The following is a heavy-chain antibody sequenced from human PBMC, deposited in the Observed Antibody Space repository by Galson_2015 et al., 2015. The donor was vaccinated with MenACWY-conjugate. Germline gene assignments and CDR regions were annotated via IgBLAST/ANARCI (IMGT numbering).Heavy chain of an antibody. CDR3: ARSSTCQGHPSVRVPTIYFDY. J-gene: IGHJ4*02. Sequence: SVKVSCKASGGTFSSYAISWVRQAPGQGLEWMGRIIPILGIANYAQKFQGRVTITADKSTSTAYMELSSLRSEDTAVYYCARSSTCQGHPSVRVPTIYFDYWGQGPLLTVSS. D-gene: IGHD4/OR15-4a*01. CDR2: IIPILGIA. V-gene: IGHV1-69*04. CDR1: GGTFSSYA.